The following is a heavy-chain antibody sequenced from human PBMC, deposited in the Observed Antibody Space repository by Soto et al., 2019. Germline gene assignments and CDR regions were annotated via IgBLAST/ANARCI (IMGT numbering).Heavy chain of an antibody. Sequence: PGGSLRLSCAASGFTFSSYAMSWVRQAPGKGLEWVSSISGRGGTTYYADSVKGRFTISRDNSKNTLYLQMNSLRAEDTAVYYCSKDVLYSWFGMDVWGQGTTVTVSS. CDR3: SKDVLYSWFGMDV. CDR2: ISGRGGTT. V-gene: IGHV3-23*01. J-gene: IGHJ6*02. CDR1: GFTFSSYA. D-gene: IGHD4-4*01.